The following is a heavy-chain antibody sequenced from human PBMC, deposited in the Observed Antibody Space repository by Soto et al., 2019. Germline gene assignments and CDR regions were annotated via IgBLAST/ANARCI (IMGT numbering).Heavy chain of an antibody. CDR2: IYYSGST. Sequence: QVQLQESGPGLVKPSQTLSLTCTVSGGSISSGGYYWSWIRQHPGKGLEWIGYIYYSGSTYYNPSPQSRVTISVDTSKNQFSLKLSSVTAAATAVYYCARGEWLGERRFDPWGQGTLVTVSS. V-gene: IGHV4-31*03. J-gene: IGHJ5*02. D-gene: IGHD3-16*01. CDR3: ARGEWLGERRFDP. CDR1: GGSISSGGYY.